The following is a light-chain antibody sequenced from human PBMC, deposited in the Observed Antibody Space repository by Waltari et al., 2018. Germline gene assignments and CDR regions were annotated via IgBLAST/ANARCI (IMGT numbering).Light chain of an antibody. J-gene: IGKJ1*01. Sequence: DIRMTQSPSSVSASVGDRVTITCRASQDIRTWLAWYQQKPGKAPRILIYHASGLQSGVPSRFSGSGSGTDFTLTISSLQPEDFATYSCQQSGTFPPTFGPGTKVEI. V-gene: IGKV1-12*01. CDR1: QDIRTW. CDR3: QQSGTFPPT. CDR2: HAS.